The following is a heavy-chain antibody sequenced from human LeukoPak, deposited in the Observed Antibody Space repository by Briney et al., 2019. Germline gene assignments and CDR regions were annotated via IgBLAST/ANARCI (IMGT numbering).Heavy chain of an antibody. Sequence: PSETLSLTCAVSGGSISSGGYSWSWIRQPPGKGLEWIGYIYYSGSTYYNPSLKSRVTISVDTSKNQFSLKLSSVTAADTAVYYCARHAFYCSGGTCYSAFFDYWGQGTLVTVSS. J-gene: IGHJ4*02. CDR2: IYYSGST. CDR3: ARHAFYCSGGTCYSAFFDY. D-gene: IGHD2-15*01. CDR1: GGSISSGGYS. V-gene: IGHV4-30-4*07.